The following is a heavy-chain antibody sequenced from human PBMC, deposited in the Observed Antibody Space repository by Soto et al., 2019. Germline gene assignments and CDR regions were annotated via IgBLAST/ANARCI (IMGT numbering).Heavy chain of an antibody. V-gene: IGHV1-24*01. CDR3: ATVRGISMVRGVFKPLLMYCFDY. Sequence: ASVKVSCKVSGYTLSELSMHWVRQAPGKGREWMGGFDPEDGETIYAQKFQGRVTMTEDTSTNTAYMELSSLISEDTAVDYCATVRGISMVRGVFKPLLMYCFDYWGHGXLFTDCS. J-gene: IGHJ4*01. CDR2: FDPEDGET. D-gene: IGHD3-10*01. CDR1: GYTLSELS.